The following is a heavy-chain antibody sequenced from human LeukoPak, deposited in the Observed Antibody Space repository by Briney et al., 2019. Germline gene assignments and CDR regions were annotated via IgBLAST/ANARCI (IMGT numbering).Heavy chain of an antibody. Sequence: GGSLRLSCEASGFTFSSYWMSWVRQAPGKGLEWVANIKKDASEKYYVDSVKGRFTISRDNAKNSLYLQMNSLRAEDTAVYYCARDREYYDSSGYYYEDWGQGTLVTVSS. CDR3: ARDREYYDSSGYYYED. D-gene: IGHD3-22*01. J-gene: IGHJ4*02. CDR1: GFTFSSYW. V-gene: IGHV3-7*03. CDR2: IKKDASEK.